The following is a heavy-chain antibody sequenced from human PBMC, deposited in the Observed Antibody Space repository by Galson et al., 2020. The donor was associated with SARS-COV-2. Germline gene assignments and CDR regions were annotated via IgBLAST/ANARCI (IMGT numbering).Heavy chain of an antibody. D-gene: IGHD2-2*01. Sequence: QLGESLKISCAASGFTFSSSAMHWVRQAPGKGLEWVAIISYDGTTRYNSDSVKGRFTISRDISKNTLYLQMNSLRPEDTAVYYCARETDDHTSNWYDYWGQGTLVTVSS. J-gene: IGHJ4*02. CDR2: ISYDGTTR. CDR1: GFTFSSSA. CDR3: ARETDDHTSNWYDY. V-gene: IGHV3-30*04.